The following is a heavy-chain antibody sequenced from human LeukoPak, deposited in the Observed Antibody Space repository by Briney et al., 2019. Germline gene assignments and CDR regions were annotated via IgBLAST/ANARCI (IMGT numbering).Heavy chain of an antibody. Sequence: ASVKVSCKASGYTFTGYYMHWVRQAPGQGLEWMGSINPNSGDTNYAQKFQGRVTMTRETSITTTYMELSSRTSDDTAVYYCARAGTGYDNWGQGTLVTVSS. J-gene: IGHJ4*02. CDR3: ARAGTGYDN. V-gene: IGHV1-2*02. CDR1: GYTFTGYY. D-gene: IGHD3/OR15-3a*01. CDR2: INPNSGDT.